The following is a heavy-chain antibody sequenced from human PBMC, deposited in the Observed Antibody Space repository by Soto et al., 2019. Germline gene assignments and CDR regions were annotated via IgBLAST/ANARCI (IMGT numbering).Heavy chain of an antibody. D-gene: IGHD3-22*01. CDR3: ARGGRITMIAQDYYGIDV. CDR2: IGTAGDT. V-gene: IGHV3-13*01. CDR1: GFTFSSYD. Sequence: GGSLRLSCAASGFTFSSYDMHWVRQATGKGLEWVSAIGTAGDTYYPGSVKGRFTISRGNAKNSLYLQMNSLRAGDTAVYYCARGGRITMIAQDYYGIDVWGQGTTVTVSS. J-gene: IGHJ6*02.